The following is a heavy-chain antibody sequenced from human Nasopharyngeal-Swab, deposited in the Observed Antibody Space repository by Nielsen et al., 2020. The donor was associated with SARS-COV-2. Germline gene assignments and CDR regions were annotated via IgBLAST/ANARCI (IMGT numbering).Heavy chain of an antibody. CDR2: ISPYNGNT. CDR1: AYLFTTYA. V-gene: IGHV1-18*01. J-gene: IGHJ4*02. CDR3: ARGLRRGSWIVGADPFDY. D-gene: IGHD1-26*01. Sequence: ASVKVSCKASAYLFTTYAISWVRQAPGQGLEWMGWISPYNGNTDYAQKLQGRVTMTTDTSTSTAYMELRSLRSDDTAVYYCARGLRRGSWIVGADPFDYWGQGTLVSVSS.